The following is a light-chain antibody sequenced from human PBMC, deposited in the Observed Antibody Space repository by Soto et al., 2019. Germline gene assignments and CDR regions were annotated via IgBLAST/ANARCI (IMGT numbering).Light chain of an antibody. CDR3: QQYGGSAPWT. CDR2: GAS. Sequence: EIVFTQPPGPLSVSPGDRVTLSCRASQTVNNNYLAWYQQKPGQAPRLLIYGASTPATGTPARFSGSGSGTDFTLTVSRLEPEDFAVYYCQQYGGSAPWTFGPGTKVDIK. J-gene: IGKJ1*01. CDR1: QTVNNNY. V-gene: IGKV3-20*01.